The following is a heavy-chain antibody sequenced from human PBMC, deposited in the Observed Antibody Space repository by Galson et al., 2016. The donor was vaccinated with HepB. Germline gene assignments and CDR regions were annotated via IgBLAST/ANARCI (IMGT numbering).Heavy chain of an antibody. CDR3: ARESHSGSYYVLDY. CDR1: GFTSSNYA. Sequence: SLRLSCAASGFTSSNYAMHWVRQAPGKALEWVAVVSFDGSNKDYADSVKGRFTISRDNSKNTLYLQMNSLRAEDTAVYYCARESHSGSYYVLDYWGQGTLVTVSS. V-gene: IGHV3-30*03. J-gene: IGHJ4*02. CDR2: VSFDGSNK. D-gene: IGHD1-26*01.